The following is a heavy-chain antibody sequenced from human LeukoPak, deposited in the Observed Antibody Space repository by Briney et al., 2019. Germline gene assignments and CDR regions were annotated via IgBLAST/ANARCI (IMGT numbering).Heavy chain of an antibody. CDR3: ARGRVGATTCFDY. J-gene: IGHJ4*02. CDR1: GFIVSSSY. CDR2: IYSGGST. V-gene: IGHV3-66*02. Sequence: GGSLRLSCAASGFIVSSSYMTWVRQAPGEGLEWVSVIYSGGSTYYADSVKGRFTISRDSSKNTLYLQMNGLRAEDTAVYYCARGRVGATTCFDYWGQGTLVTVS. D-gene: IGHD1-26*01.